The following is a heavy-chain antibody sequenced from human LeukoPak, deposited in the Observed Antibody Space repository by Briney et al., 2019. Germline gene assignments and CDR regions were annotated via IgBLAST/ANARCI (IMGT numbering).Heavy chain of an antibody. V-gene: IGHV3-48*01. Sequence: GGSLRLSCAASGFTFSTYNINWVRQAPGKGLEWVSYISSSGNAIYYADSVKGRFTISRDNSKNTLYLQMNSLRAEDTAVYYCAKMGAMIVVVSHYMDVWGKGTTVTVSS. CDR2: ISSSGNAI. D-gene: IGHD3-22*01. J-gene: IGHJ6*03. CDR1: GFTFSTYN. CDR3: AKMGAMIVVVSHYMDV.